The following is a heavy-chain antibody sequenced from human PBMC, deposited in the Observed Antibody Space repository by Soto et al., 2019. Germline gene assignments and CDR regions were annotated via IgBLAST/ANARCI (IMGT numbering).Heavy chain of an antibody. J-gene: IGHJ6*04. CDR1: GFTFSSYA. D-gene: IGHD3-16*01. CDR3: ARDRGGGGEYYYYGLDV. V-gene: IGHV3-30-3*01. CDR2: ISYDGRNK. Sequence: GGSLRLSCAASGFTFSSYAMHWVRQAPGKGLEWVAVISYDGRNKYYADSVKGRFTISRDNSKNTLYLQLNSLRAEDTAVYYCARDRGGGGEYYYYGLDVWGKGTTVTVSS.